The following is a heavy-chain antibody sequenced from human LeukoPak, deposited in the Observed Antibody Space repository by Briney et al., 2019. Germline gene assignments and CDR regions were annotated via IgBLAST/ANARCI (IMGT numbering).Heavy chain of an antibody. CDR1: GFTFTSYV. CDR2: ISYDGSNK. V-gene: IGHV3-30*03. J-gene: IGHJ5*02. CDR3: ARPRGAAAGTFGFDP. D-gene: IGHD6-13*01. Sequence: AGGSLRRSCAASGFTFTSYVMHWVRQAPGKGLQWVALISYDGSNKYYADSVKGRFTISRDNSKNTLYLQMNSLRAEDTAVYYCARPRGAAAGTFGFDPWGQGTLVTVSS.